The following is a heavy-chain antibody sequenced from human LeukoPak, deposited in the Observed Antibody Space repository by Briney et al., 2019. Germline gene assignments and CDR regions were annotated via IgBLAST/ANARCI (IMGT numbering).Heavy chain of an antibody. CDR1: GYTFTGYY. D-gene: IGHD2-2*01. V-gene: IGHV1-2*02. J-gene: IGHJ6*03. Sequence: AASVKVSCKASGYTFTGYYMHWVRQAPGQGLEWMGWINPNSGGTNYAQKFQGRVTMTRDTSINTAYMELSRLRSDDTAVYYCARAVVVPNYYYYMDVWGKGTTVTVSS. CDR2: INPNSGGT. CDR3: ARAVVVPNYYYYMDV.